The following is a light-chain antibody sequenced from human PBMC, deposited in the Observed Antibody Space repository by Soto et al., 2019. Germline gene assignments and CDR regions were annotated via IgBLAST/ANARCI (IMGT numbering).Light chain of an antibody. Sequence: QSALTQPASVSGSPGQAITISCTGTSSDVGNYNYVSWYQQYPGRVPKHLIYMVSNRPSGVSNRFSGSKSGNTASLTISGLQAEDEADYFCTTPTPGSLYVFGTGTKLTDL. CDR1: SSDVGNYNY. CDR2: MVS. CDR3: TTPTPGSLYV. J-gene: IGLJ1*01. V-gene: IGLV2-14*01.